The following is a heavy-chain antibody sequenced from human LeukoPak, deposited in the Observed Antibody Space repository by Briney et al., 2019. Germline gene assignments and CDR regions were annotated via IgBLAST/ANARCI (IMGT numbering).Heavy chain of an antibody. CDR1: GFSFDTYA. CDR2: ISGSGGST. CDR3: AKIGYCSGGSCYSVVFDAFDI. V-gene: IGHV3-23*01. J-gene: IGHJ3*02. D-gene: IGHD2-15*01. Sequence: GGSLRLACTASGFSFDTYAMNWVRQVPGKGLEWVSGISGSGGSTYYADSVKGRFTISRDNSKNTLYLQMNSLRAEDTAVYYCAKIGYCSGGSCYSVVFDAFDIWGQGTMVTVSS.